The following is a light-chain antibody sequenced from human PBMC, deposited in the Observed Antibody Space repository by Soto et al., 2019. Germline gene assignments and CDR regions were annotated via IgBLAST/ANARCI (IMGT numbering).Light chain of an antibody. CDR2: EVT. CDR1: SSDVGGFNS. J-gene: IGLJ1*01. CDR3: SSFTRSTTYV. Sequence: QSALTQPASVSGSPGQSITISCTGTSSDVGGFNSVSWYQQHPGKAPKLVIYEVTNRPSGVSNRFSGSKSGITASLTISGLQAEDEADYYCSSFTRSTTYVFGTGTKLTVL. V-gene: IGLV2-14*01.